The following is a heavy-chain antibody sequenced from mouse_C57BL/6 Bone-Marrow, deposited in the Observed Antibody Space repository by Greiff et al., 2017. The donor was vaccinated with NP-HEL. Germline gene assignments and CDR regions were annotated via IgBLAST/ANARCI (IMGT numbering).Heavy chain of an antibody. CDR1: CFTFTRFW. CDR3: ARWGDTDY. J-gene: IGHJ2*01. V-gene: IGHV1-69*01. CDR2: IDPSYSYT. D-gene: IGHD3-3*01. Sequence: VQLPPPGAWLVMPGASVKLSFKASCFTFTRFWVSVVKPRPGPGLWWIGEIDPSYSYTNYNQKCKGKSTLTVDKSSSTVYMQLSSLTAADSAVYYCARWGDTDYWGQGTTLTVSS.